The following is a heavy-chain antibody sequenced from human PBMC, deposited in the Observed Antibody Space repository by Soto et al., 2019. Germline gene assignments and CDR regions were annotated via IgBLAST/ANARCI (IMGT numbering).Heavy chain of an antibody. D-gene: IGHD3-16*02. CDR3: ARLRRYQQYLVF. Sequence: SETLSLTCTVSGVSISSYYWSWIRQPPGKGLEWIGYIYYSGSTNYNPSLKSRVTISLDTSKNQFSLKLSSVTAADTAVYYCARLRRYQQYLVFRGQGTLVYVFS. J-gene: IGHJ4*02. CDR1: GVSISSYY. CDR2: IYYSGST. V-gene: IGHV4-59*08.